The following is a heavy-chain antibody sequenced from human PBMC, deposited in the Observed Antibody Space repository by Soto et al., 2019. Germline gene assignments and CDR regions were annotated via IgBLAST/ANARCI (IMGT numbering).Heavy chain of an antibody. V-gene: IGHV3-21*04. J-gene: IGHJ4*02. CDR1: GFPFISYS. D-gene: IGHD6-19*01. Sequence: GGSPGLPCSAPGFPFISYSMNWFRQAPGKGLEWVSSISSSSSYIYYADSVKGRFTISRDNAKNSLYLQMNSLRAEDTAKYYCAKEGTSGLYYFDYWGQGTLVT. CDR2: ISSSSSYI. CDR3: AKEGTSGLYYFDY.